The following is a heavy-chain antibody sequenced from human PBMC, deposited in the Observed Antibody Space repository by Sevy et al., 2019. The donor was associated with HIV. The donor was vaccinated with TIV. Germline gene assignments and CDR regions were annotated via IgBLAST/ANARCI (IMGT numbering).Heavy chain of an antibody. Sequence: GESLKISCKGSGYSFTSYWIGWVRQMPGKGLEWMGIIYPGDSDTRYSPSFQGQVTISADKSIVTAYLQWSSLKASDTAMYYCARLIGSSSWPDAFDIWGQGTMVTVSS. CDR2: IYPGDSDT. D-gene: IGHD6-13*01. CDR3: ARLIGSSSWPDAFDI. CDR1: GYSFTSYW. V-gene: IGHV5-51*01. J-gene: IGHJ3*02.